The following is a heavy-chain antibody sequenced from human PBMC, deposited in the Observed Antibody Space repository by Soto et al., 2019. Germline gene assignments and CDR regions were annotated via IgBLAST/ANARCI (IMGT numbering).Heavy chain of an antibody. J-gene: IGHJ3*02. D-gene: IGHD3-22*01. CDR1: GGSISSGDYY. V-gene: IGHV4-30-4*01. CDR3: ARGGYYYDSSAAFDI. CDR2: IYDSGST. Sequence: PSETLSLTCTVSGGSISSGDYYWNWIRQPPGKGLEWIGYIYDSGSTYYNPSLKSRLTISRDTSKNQFSLELSSVTAADTAVYYCARGGYYYDSSAAFDIWGQGTMVTVSS.